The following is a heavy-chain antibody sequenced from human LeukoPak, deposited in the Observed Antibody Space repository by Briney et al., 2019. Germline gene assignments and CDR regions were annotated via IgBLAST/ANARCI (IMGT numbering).Heavy chain of an antibody. CDR2: ISAYNGNA. V-gene: IGHV1-18*01. J-gene: IGHJ4*02. D-gene: IGHD3-10*01. CDR3: ARTPKRFGELYQSADY. Sequence: GASVKVSCKASGYTFTNHGITWVRQAPGQGLEWMGWISAYNGNADYAQSFQGRVTMTTDTSTSTAYMELRSLRSDDTGVYYCARTPKRFGELYQSADYWRQGTLVTVSS. CDR1: GYTFTNHG.